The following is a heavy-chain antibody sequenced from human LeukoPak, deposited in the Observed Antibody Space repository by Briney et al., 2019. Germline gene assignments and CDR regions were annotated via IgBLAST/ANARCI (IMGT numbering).Heavy chain of an antibody. CDR2: INPNGGGT. J-gene: IGHJ4*02. D-gene: IGHD2-2*01. V-gene: IGHV1-2*04. CDR1: GYTFTANY. Sequence: GASVKVSCKASGYTFTANYIHWVRQAPGQGLEWMGWINPNGGGTHYVQKFQGWVTLTRDTSISTLYMELSSLKSDDTAVYYCARGFGTSWSDYWGQGTLVTVSS. CDR3: ARGFGTSWSDY.